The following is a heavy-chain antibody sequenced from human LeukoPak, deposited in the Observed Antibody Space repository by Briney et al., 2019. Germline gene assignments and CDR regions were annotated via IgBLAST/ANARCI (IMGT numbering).Heavy chain of an antibody. CDR3: ARVERYCSGGSCPRGGYFDY. Sequence: AETLSLTCTVSGGSISSYYWSWIRQPPGKGREWIGYIYYSGSTNYNPSLKSRVTISVDTSKNQFSLKLSSVTAADTAVYYCARVERYCSGGSCPRGGYFDYWGQGPLVTVSS. V-gene: IGHV4-59*01. D-gene: IGHD2-15*01. CDR1: GGSISSYY. CDR2: IYYSGST. J-gene: IGHJ4*02.